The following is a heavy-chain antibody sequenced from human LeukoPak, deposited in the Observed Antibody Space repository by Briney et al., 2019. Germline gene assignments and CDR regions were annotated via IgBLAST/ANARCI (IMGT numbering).Heavy chain of an antibody. V-gene: IGHV4-4*07. Sequence: SETLSLTCTVSGGSISSYYWSWIRQPAGKGLEWIGRIYTSGSTNYNPSLKSRVTMSVDTSKNQFSLKLSSVTAADTAVYYCARHGYYYDSSGYYDWFDPWGQGTLVTVSS. CDR1: GGSISSYY. J-gene: IGHJ5*02. CDR3: ARHGYYYDSSGYYDWFDP. D-gene: IGHD3-22*01. CDR2: IYTSGST.